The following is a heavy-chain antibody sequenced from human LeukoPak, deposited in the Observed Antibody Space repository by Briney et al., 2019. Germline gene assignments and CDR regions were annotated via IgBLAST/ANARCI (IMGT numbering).Heavy chain of an antibody. CDR2: INQDGSAK. CDR1: GFTFSTYW. D-gene: IGHD4-11*01. J-gene: IGHJ4*02. Sequence: GGSLRLSCAASGFTFSTYWMTWVRQAPGKGLEWVAHINQDGSAKNYVDSLKGRFTISRDNAKNSLFLQMNSLRADDTAVYYCARATTIAPETLVYWGQGTLVTVSS. CDR3: ARATTIAPETLVY. V-gene: IGHV3-7*01.